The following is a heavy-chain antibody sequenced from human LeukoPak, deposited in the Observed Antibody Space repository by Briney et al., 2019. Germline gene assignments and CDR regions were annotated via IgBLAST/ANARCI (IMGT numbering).Heavy chain of an antibody. Sequence: PSETLSLTCAVYGGSFSGYYWSWLRQPPGKGLEWIGEIKHSGSNNYNPSLKRRVTISVDTSKNQFSLKLSSVTAADTAVYYCARGGGYCSGGSCYTNDYWGQGTLVTVSS. CDR3: ARGGGYCSGGSCYTNDY. CDR1: GGSFSGYY. D-gene: IGHD2-15*01. V-gene: IGHV4-34*01. J-gene: IGHJ4*02. CDR2: IKHSGSN.